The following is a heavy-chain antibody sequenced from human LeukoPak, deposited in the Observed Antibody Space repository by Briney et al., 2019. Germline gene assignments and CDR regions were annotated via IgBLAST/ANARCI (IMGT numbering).Heavy chain of an antibody. D-gene: IGHD3-9*01. Sequence: SETLSLTCTVSGGSISSSSYYWGWIRQPPGKGLEWIGSIYYSGSTYYNPSLKSRVTISVDISKNQFSLKLTSVTAADTAVYYCARPGHYDILTGYYEHNWYFDLWGRGTLVTVSS. CDR3: ARPGHYDILTGYYEHNWYFDL. J-gene: IGHJ2*01. CDR2: IYYSGST. CDR1: GGSISSSSYY. V-gene: IGHV4-39*07.